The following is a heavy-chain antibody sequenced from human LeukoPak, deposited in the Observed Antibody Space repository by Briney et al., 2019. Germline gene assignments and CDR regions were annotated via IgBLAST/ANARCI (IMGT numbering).Heavy chain of an antibody. V-gene: IGHV3-21*01. CDR3: AREVGYCSSTSCFTGSEYYYYYMDV. D-gene: IGHD2-2*01. CDR2: ISSSSSYI. J-gene: IGHJ6*03. Sequence: GGTLCLSGAASGFTFSNYGMHWVRQAPGKGLEWVSSISSSSSYIYYADSVKCRFTISSANDKHSLYMQMNSLRGEDTAVYYCAREVGYCSSTSCFTGSEYYYYYMDVWGKGTTVTVSS. CDR1: GFTFSNYG.